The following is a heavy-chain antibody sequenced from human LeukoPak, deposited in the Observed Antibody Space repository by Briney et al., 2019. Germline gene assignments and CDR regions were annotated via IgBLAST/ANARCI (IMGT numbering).Heavy chain of an antibody. V-gene: IGHV3-21*01. J-gene: IGHJ4*02. CDR2: ISSSSSYI. CDR1: GFTFSSYA. CDR3: ARAEGDSSSWYRY. D-gene: IGHD6-13*01. Sequence: GGSLRLSCAASGFTFSSYAMSWVRQAPGKGLEWVSSISSSSSYIYYADSVKGRFTISRDNAKNSLYLQMNSLRAEDTAVYYCARAEGDSSSWYRYWGQGTLVTVSS.